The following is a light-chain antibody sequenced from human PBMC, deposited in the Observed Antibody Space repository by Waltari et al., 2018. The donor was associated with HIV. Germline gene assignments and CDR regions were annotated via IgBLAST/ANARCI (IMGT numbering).Light chain of an antibody. V-gene: IGLV2-23*02. CDR1: SSDVGSYNL. CDR3: CSYAGSSTPVV. Sequence: QSALPQPASVSGSPGQSITISCTGTSSDVGSYNLVSWYQQHPGKAPKLMIYAVSKRPSGGSNRFSGCKSGNTASLTIAGRQAEDEADYYCCSYAGSSTPVVFGGGTKLTVL. CDR2: AVS. J-gene: IGLJ2*01.